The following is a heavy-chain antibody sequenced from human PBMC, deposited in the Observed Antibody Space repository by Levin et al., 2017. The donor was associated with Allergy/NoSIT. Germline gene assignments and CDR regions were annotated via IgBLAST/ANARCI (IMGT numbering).Heavy chain of an antibody. Sequence: GESLKISCKASGYTFTSYGISWVRQAPGQGLEWMGWISAYNGNTNYVQKLQGRVTMTTDTSTSTGYMELRRLRTDDTAVYYCARDRYYSVSGSVRKGMDGWGQGTTVTVSS. CDR1: GYTFTSYG. CDR2: ISAYNGNT. V-gene: IGHV1-18*01. J-gene: IGHJ6*02. CDR3: ARDRYYSVSGSVRKGMDG. D-gene: IGHD3-10*01.